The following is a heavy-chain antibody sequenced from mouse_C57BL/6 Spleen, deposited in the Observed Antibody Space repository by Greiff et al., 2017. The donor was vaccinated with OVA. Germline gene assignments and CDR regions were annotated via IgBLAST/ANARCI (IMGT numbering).Heavy chain of an antibody. D-gene: IGHD2-3*01. CDR2: ISYDGSN. V-gene: IGHV3-6*01. CDR1: GYSITSGYY. J-gene: IGHJ4*01. Sequence: ESGPGLVKPSQSLSLTCSVTGYSITSGYYWNWIRQFPGNKLEWMGYISYDGSNNYNPSLKNRISITRDTSQNQFFLKLNSVTTEDTATYYCARIDGYYVDAMDYWGQGTSVTVSS. CDR3: ARIDGYYVDAMDY.